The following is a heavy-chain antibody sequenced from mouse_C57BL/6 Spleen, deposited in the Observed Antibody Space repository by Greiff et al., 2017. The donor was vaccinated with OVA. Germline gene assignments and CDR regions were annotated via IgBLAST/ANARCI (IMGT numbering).Heavy chain of an antibody. Sequence: VHLVESGAELVRPGTSVKVSCKASGYAFTNYLIEWVKQRPGQGLEWIGVINPGSGGTNYNEKFKGKATLTADKSSSTAYMQLSSLTSEDSAVYFCARPTDWYFDVWGTGTTVTVSS. J-gene: IGHJ1*03. V-gene: IGHV1-54*01. CDR2: INPGSGGT. CDR3: ARPTDWYFDV. CDR1: GYAFTNYL.